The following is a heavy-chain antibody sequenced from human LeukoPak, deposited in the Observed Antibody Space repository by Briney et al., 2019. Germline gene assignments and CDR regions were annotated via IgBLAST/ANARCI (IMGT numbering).Heavy chain of an antibody. Sequence: QPGGSLRLSCAASGFTFSSYAMHWVRQAPGKGLEWVAVISYDGSNKYYADSVKGRFTISRDNSKNTLYLQMNSLRAEDTAVYYCAKPLRKSYFDYWGQGTLVTVSS. CDR2: ISYDGSNK. V-gene: IGHV3-30-3*02. CDR1: GFTFSSYA. D-gene: IGHD4-17*01. CDR3: AKPLRKSYFDY. J-gene: IGHJ4*02.